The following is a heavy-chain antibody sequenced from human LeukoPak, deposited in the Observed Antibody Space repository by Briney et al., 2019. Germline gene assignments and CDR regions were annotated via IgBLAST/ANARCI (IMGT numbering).Heavy chain of an antibody. CDR2: MSPNSGDT. J-gene: IGHJ4*02. CDR1: GYTFTSYD. Sequence: GASVKVSCKASGYTFTSYDFNWVRQATGQRPEWMGWMSPNSGDTGYAQKFQDRVTMTRNTSISTAYMELSSLRSDDTAVYYCARSQRRTTEFNYWGQGTLVTVSS. CDR3: ARSQRRTTEFNY. D-gene: IGHD2/OR15-2a*01. V-gene: IGHV1-8*01.